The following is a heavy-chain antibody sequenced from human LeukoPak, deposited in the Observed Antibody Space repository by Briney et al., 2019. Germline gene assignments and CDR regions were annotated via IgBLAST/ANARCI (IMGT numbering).Heavy chain of an antibody. J-gene: IGHJ4*02. CDR3: ARVDDGDPARADY. D-gene: IGHD4-17*01. V-gene: IGHV1-2*02. CDR1: GYTSTGYY. Sequence: GASVKVSCKASGYTSTGYYMHWVRQAPGQGLEWMGWINPNSGGTNYAQKLQGRVTMTTDTSTSTAYMELRSLRSDDTAVYYCARVDDGDPARADYWGQGTLVTVSS. CDR2: INPNSGGT.